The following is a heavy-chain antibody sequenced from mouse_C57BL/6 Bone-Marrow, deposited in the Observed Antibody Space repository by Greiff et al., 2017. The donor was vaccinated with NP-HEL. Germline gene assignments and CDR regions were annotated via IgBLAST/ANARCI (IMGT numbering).Heavy chain of an antibody. V-gene: IGHV1-82*01. Sequence: QVQLQQSGPELVKPGASVKISCKASGYAFSSSWLNWVKQRPGKGLEWIGRIYPGDGDTNYNGKFKGKATLTADKSSSTAYMQLSSLTSEDSAVYYCARGGSSSPYYFDYWGQGTTLTVSS. D-gene: IGHD1-1*01. CDR3: ARGGSSSPYYFDY. CDR1: GYAFSSSW. J-gene: IGHJ2*01. CDR2: IYPGDGDT.